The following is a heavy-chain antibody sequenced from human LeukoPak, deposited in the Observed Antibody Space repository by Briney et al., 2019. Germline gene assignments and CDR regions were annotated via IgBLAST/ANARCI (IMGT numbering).Heavy chain of an antibody. CDR1: GYTFTCYY. CDR3: ARVEAPPYSGSGLYYYYGMDV. V-gene: IGHV1-2*02. Sequence: GASVKVSCKASGYTFTCYYMHWVRQAPGQGLEWMGWINPNSGGTNYAQKFQGRVTMTRDTSISTAYMELSRLRSDDTAVYYCARVEAPPYSGSGLYYYYGMDVWGQGTTVTVSS. CDR2: INPNSGGT. D-gene: IGHD6-13*01. J-gene: IGHJ6*02.